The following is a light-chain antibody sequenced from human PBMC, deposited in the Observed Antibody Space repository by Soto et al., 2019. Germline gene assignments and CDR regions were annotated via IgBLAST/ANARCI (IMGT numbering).Light chain of an antibody. J-gene: IGLJ1*01. CDR3: QSYDSSLSGYV. V-gene: IGLV1-40*01. CDR1: SSNIGAGYD. CDR2: GNS. Sequence: QSVLTQPPSVSGAPGQRGTISCTGSSSNIGAGYDVHWYQQLPGTAPKLLIYGNSNRPSGVPDRFSGSKSGTSASLAITGLQAEDEADYYCQSYDSSLSGYVFGTGTKLTV.